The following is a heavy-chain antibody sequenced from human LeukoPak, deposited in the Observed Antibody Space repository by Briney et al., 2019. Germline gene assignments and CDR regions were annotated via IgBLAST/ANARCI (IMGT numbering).Heavy chain of an antibody. CDR1: GFTFSNAW. J-gene: IGHJ5*02. D-gene: IGHD2-2*01. CDR2: ISSSSSYI. CDR3: ASSGYCSSTSCYWGEDWFDP. Sequence: GGSLRLSCAASGFTFSNAWMSWVRQAPGKGLEWVSSISSSSSYIYYADSVKGRFTISRDNAKNSLYLQMNSLRAEDTAVYYCASSGYCSSTSCYWGEDWFDPWGQGTLVTVSS. V-gene: IGHV3-21*01.